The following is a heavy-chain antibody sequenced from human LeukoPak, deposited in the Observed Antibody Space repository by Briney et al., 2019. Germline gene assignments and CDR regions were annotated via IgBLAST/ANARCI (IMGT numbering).Heavy chain of an antibody. CDR1: GFTFSSYV. J-gene: IGHJ4*02. V-gene: IGHV3-21*04. CDR3: ARDALLSGYFYYFDY. CDR2: ISSTGTYI. Sequence: GSLRLSCAASGFTFSSYVMNWVRQAPGKGLEWVSFISSTGTYIYYADSVRGRFTVSRDNAKNSLYLQMNSLRAEDTAVYYCARDALLSGYFYYFDYWGQGTLVPVSS. D-gene: IGHD3-3*01.